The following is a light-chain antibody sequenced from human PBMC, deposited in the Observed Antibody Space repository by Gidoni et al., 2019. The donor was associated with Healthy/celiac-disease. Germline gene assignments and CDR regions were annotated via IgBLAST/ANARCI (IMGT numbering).Light chain of an antibody. CDR2: DVS. Sequence: QSALPHPVSVSWSPGQSIPLSCTGTSSDVGGYNFVSWYQQNPGKAPKLMIYDVSNRPSGVSNRFSGSKSGNTASLTISGLQAEDEADYYCSSYTSSSTPYVFGTGTKVTVL. CDR1: SSDVGGYNF. J-gene: IGLJ1*01. V-gene: IGLV2-14*01. CDR3: SSYTSSSTPYV.